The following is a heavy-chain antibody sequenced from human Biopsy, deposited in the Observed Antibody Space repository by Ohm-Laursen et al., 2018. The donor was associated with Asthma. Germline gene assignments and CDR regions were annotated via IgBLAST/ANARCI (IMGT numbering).Heavy chain of an antibody. V-gene: IGHV1-69*13. CDR3: ARGYSGTDRIVYYYSGMEV. CDR2: LIPVLGTA. D-gene: IGHD5-12*01. CDR1: GGMFGNYA. J-gene: IGHJ6*02. Sequence: SAKVSCKASGGMFGNYAISWVRQAPRQGLEWMGGLIPVLGTADYAPMFEGRVTITADESTSTAYLELTSLRFEDTAVYYCARGYSGTDRIVYYYSGMEVWGQGTTVTVSS.